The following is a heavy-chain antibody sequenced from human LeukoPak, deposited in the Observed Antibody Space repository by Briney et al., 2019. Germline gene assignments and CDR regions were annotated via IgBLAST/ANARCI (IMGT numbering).Heavy chain of an antibody. Sequence: GGSLRLSCAASGFIFSSYAMSWVRQAPGQGLEWVSAISGSGGSTYYADSVKGRFTISRDNSKNTLYLQMNSLRAEDTAVYYCAKDSSGWYGDYFDYWGQGTLVTVSS. CDR2: ISGSGGST. J-gene: IGHJ4*02. CDR1: GFIFSSYA. V-gene: IGHV3-23*01. CDR3: AKDSSGWYGDYFDY. D-gene: IGHD6-19*01.